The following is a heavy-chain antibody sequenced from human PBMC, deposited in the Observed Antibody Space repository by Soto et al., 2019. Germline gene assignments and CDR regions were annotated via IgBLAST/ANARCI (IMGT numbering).Heavy chain of an antibody. Sequence: GGSLRLSCAASGFPFSSYAMHWVRKAPGKGLEWVAVISYDGSNKYYADSVKGRFTISRDNSKNTLYLQMNSLRAEDTAVYYCARSSSGWLGYFDYWGQGTLVTVSS. CDR2: ISYDGSNK. V-gene: IGHV3-30-3*01. CDR1: GFPFSSYA. CDR3: ARSSSGWLGYFDY. J-gene: IGHJ4*02. D-gene: IGHD6-19*01.